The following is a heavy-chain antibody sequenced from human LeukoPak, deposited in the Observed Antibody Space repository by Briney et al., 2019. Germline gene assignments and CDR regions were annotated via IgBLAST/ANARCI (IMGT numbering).Heavy chain of an antibody. CDR3: ARDSRITIFGVADDAFDI. V-gene: IGHV1-2*02. CDR2: INPNSGGT. CDR1: GYTFTGYY. J-gene: IGHJ3*02. Sequence: ASVKVSCKASGYTFTGYYMHWVRQAPGQGLEWMGWINPNSGGTNYAQKFQGRVTMTRDTSIGTAYMELSRLRSDDTAVYYCARDSRITIFGVADDAFDIWGQGAMVTVSS. D-gene: IGHD3-3*01.